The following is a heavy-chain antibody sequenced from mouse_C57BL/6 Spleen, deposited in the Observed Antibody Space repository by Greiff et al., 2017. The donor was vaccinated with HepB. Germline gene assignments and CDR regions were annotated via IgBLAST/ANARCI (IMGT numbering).Heavy chain of an antibody. CDR3: ARSLYYGNY. CDR1: GYTFTDYN. CDR2: INPNNGGT. V-gene: IGHV1-22*01. D-gene: IGHD2-1*01. Sequence: EVKLLESGPELVKPGASVKMSCKASGYTFTDYNMHWVKQSHGKSLEWIGYINPNNGGTSYNQKFKGKATLTVNKSSSTAYMELRSLTSEDSAVYYCARSLYYGNYWGQGTTLTVSS. J-gene: IGHJ2*01.